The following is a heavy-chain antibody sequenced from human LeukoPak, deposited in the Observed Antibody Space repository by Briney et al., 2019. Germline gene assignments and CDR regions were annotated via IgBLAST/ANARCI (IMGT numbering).Heavy chain of an antibody. Sequence: SETLSLTCAVSGYSISSGSYCGWSRQPPGKGLEWIGSIYHSGSTYYNPSLKSRVTISVDTSKNQFSLKLSSVTAADTAVYYCARITIFGVVIDYWGRGTLVTVSS. J-gene: IGHJ4*02. CDR2: IYHSGST. CDR3: ARITIFGVVIDY. D-gene: IGHD3-3*01. V-gene: IGHV4-38-2*01. CDR1: GYSISSGSY.